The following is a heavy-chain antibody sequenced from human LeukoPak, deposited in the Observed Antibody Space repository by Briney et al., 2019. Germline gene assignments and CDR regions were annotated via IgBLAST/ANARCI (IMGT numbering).Heavy chain of an antibody. CDR2: INPNSGGT. CDR3: ARGSGSYY. D-gene: IGHD1-26*01. V-gene: IGHV1-2*02. CDR1: GYTFTVYY. Sequence: GASVTVSFKASGYTFTVYYMHWVRQAPGQGIEWMGWINPNSGGTNYAQKFQGRVTMTRDTSISTAYMELSRLRSDDTAVYYCARGSGSYYWGQGTLVTVSS. J-gene: IGHJ4*02.